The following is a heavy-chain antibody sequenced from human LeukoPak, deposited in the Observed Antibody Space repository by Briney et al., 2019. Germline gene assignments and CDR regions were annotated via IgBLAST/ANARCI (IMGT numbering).Heavy chain of an antibody. V-gene: IGHV3-48*01. Sequence: PGGSLRLSCAVSGFTFSRHSMSWVRQAPGRGLEWVSFMSDDTTNIYYADSVRGRFTISRDNAGNSLFLQMNSLRAEDTAVYHCARHQRASQYYFDYWGQGILVTVSS. CDR1: GFTFSRHS. CDR3: ARHQRASQYYFDY. J-gene: IGHJ4*02. CDR2: MSDDTTNI.